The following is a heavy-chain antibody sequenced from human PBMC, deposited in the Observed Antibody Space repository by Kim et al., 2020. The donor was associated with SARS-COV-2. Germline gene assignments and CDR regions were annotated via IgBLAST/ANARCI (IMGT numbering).Heavy chain of an antibody. J-gene: IGHJ6*02. CDR1: GFTFSSYA. CDR3: ARGTTYYYDSSGYYNYYYGMDV. Sequence: GGSLRLSCAASGFTFSSYAMHWVRQAPGKGLEWVAVISYDGSNKYYADSVKGRFTISRDNSKNTLYLQMNSLRAEDTAVYYCARGTTYYYDSSGYYNYYYGMDVWGQGTTVTVSS. D-gene: IGHD3-22*01. CDR2: ISYDGSNK. V-gene: IGHV3-30-3*01.